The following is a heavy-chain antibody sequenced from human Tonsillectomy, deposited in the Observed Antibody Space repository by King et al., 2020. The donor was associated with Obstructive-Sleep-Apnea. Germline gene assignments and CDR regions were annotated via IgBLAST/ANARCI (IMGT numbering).Heavy chain of an antibody. CDR2: ISDGGTT. CDR3: ARLWQQWKSEFHY. Sequence: VQLVESGGGLVQPGGSLRLSCAASGFTVSSNYMSWVRQAPGKGLEWGSLISDGGTTYYAASVKGRFTGSRDNSKNTLYLQMNGLRAEDTALYYCARLWQQWKSEFHYWGQGTLVTVSS. V-gene: IGHV3-66*04. J-gene: IGHJ4*02. D-gene: IGHD6-19*01. CDR1: GFTVSSNY.